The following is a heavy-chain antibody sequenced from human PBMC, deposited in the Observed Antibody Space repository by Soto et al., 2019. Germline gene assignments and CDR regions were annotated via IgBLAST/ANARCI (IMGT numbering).Heavy chain of an antibody. D-gene: IGHD3-22*01. Sequence: GASVKVSCKASGGTFSSTAVHWVRQARGHRLQWIGWIDVGSANANYAQMLQERVTISRDMSTSTAYMELSSLRSEDTAVYYCARDEKYYYDSSGYPYGMDVWGQGTTVTVSS. CDR1: GGTFSSTA. CDR3: ARDEKYYYDSSGYPYGMDV. V-gene: IGHV1-58*01. J-gene: IGHJ6*02. CDR2: IDVGSANA.